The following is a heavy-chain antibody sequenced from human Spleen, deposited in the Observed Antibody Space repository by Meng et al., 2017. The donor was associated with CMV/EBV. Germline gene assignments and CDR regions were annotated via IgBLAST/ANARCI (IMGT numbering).Heavy chain of an antibody. J-gene: IGHJ6*02. CDR3: ASTNGYGGYD. Sequence: ASVKVSCKVSGFTLTDLSIHWVRQAPGEGLEWMGASNVEDGGTIYAQKFEGRVTMTEDTSTDTSYMELSSLTSEDTAVYYCASTNGYGGYDWGQGTTVTVSS. V-gene: IGHV1-24*01. D-gene: IGHD5-12*01. CDR1: GFTLTDLS. CDR2: SNVEDGGT.